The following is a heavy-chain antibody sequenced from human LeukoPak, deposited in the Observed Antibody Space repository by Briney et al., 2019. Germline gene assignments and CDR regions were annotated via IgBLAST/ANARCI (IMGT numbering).Heavy chain of an antibody. CDR3: ARVEEYYDSSGYYNY. CDR2: ISSSGSTR. J-gene: IGHJ4*02. Sequence: GGSLRLSCAASGFTFSDYYMSWIRQAPGKGLEWVSYISSSGSTRYYADSVKGRFTISRDNSKNTLYLQMNSLRAEDTAVYYCARVEEYYDSSGYYNYWGQGTLVTVSS. V-gene: IGHV3-11*01. CDR1: GFTFSDYY. D-gene: IGHD3-22*01.